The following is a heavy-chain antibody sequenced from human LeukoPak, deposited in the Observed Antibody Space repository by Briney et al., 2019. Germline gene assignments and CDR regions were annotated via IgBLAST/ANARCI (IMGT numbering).Heavy chain of an antibody. D-gene: IGHD1-1*01. CDR2: VSTSGRT. CDR3: AVGRPRNTTRLDDGYDF. CDR1: GGSITTYY. Sequence: SETLSLTCTDSGGSITTYYWSWIRQPAGKGLEWIGRVSTSGRTNYNPSLKSRLTMSADTSKKQFSLILNSVTAADTAVYYCAVGRPRNTTRLDDGYDFWGQGTMVTVSS. J-gene: IGHJ3*01. V-gene: IGHV4-4*07.